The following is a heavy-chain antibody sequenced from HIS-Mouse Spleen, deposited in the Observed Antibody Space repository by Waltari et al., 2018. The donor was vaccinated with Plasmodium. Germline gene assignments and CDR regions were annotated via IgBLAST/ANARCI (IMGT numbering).Heavy chain of an antibody. D-gene: IGHD6-13*01. V-gene: IGHV1-2*02. Sequence: QVQLVQSGAEVKKPGASVKVSCKASGYTFTGYYIHWVRQATGQGLEWMGWINPNSGGTNHAQKFQGRVTMTRDTSISTAYMGLSRLRSDDTAVYYCARVLGYKAAAGTFVEYFQHWGQGTLVTVSS. CDR1: GYTFTGYY. J-gene: IGHJ1*01. CDR3: ARVLGYKAAAGTFVEYFQH. CDR2: INPNSGGT.